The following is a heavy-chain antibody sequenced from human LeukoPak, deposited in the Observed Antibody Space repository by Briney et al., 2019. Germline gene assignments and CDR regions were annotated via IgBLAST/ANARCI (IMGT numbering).Heavy chain of an antibody. D-gene: IGHD7-27*01. V-gene: IGHV1-69*05. CDR1: GGTFSSYA. CDR3: ARDSGDEYYYYYMDV. Sequence: GASVKVSCKASGGTFSSYAISWVRQAPGQGLEWMGGIIPIFGTANYAQKFQGRVTMTTDTSTSTAYMELRSLRSDDTAVYYCARDSGDEYYYYYMDVWGKGTTVTVSS. J-gene: IGHJ6*03. CDR2: IIPIFGTA.